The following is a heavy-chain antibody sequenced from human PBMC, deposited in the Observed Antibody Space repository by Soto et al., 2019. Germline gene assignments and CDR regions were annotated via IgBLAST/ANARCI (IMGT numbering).Heavy chain of an antibody. CDR1: GGSISSGGYY. CDR3: ARDRIQLWPHYYYYGMDV. CDR2: IYYSGST. V-gene: IGHV4-31*03. Sequence: PSETLSLTCTVSGGSISSGGYYWSWIRQHPGKGLEWIGYIYYSGSTYYNPSLKSRVTISVDTSKNQFSLKLSSVTAADTAVYYCARDRIQLWPHYYYYGMDVWGQGTTVTVSS. D-gene: IGHD5-18*01. J-gene: IGHJ6*02.